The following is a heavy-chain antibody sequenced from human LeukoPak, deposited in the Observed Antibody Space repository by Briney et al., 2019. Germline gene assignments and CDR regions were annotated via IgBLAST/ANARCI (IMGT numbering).Heavy chain of an antibody. CDR2: IRYDGSNK. V-gene: IGHV3-30*02. Sequence: SGGSLRLSCAASGFTFSSYGMHWVRQAPGKGPEWVAFIRYDGSNKYYADSVKGRFTISRDNSKNTLYLQMNSLRAEDTAVYYCARERWYYDSSGYSNYYYYMDVWGKGTTVTVSS. CDR3: ARERWYYDSSGYSNYYYYMDV. J-gene: IGHJ6*03. D-gene: IGHD3-22*01. CDR1: GFTFSSYG.